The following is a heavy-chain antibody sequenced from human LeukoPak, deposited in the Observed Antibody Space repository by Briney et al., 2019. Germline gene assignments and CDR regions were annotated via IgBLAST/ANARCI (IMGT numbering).Heavy chain of an antibody. CDR1: GGSISSSSYY. CDR2: IYYSGST. CDR3: ATGIAVAGTLHWYFDL. V-gene: IGHV4-39*07. J-gene: IGHJ2*01. D-gene: IGHD6-19*01. Sequence: SEALSLTCTVSGGSISSSSYYWGWIRQPPGKGLEWIGSIYYSGSTNYNPSLKSRVTISVDTSKNQFSLKLSSVTAADTAVYYCATGIAVAGTLHWYFDLWGRGTLVTVSS.